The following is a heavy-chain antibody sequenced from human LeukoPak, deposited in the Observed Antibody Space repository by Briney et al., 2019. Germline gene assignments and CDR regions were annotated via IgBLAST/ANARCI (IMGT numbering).Heavy chain of an antibody. D-gene: IGHD3-10*01. CDR2: IRGSTAGT. CDR3: AKDPVYTSGT. Sequence: GGSLRLSCAASGIAFSAHAMTWVRQAPGKGLEWVSTIRGSTAGTYYADSVRGRFIISRDESENTLYLQMNSLTAADTAVYYCAKDPVYTSGTWGQGTLVTVSP. J-gene: IGHJ5*02. CDR1: GIAFSAHA. V-gene: IGHV3-23*01.